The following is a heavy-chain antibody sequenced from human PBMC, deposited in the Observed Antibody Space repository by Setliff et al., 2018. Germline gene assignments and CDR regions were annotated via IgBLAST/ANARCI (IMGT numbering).Heavy chain of an antibody. CDR2: ISPYNGHT. V-gene: IGHV1-18*01. CDR3: ALSSLSLCNGGNCPNAFGV. Sequence: ASVKVSCKTSDYLLTSYGLTWVRQAPGQGLDWMGWISPYNGHTNYARKFQDRVTMTTETSTKTAYMALRTLRSDGTAVYFCALSSLSLCNGGNCPNAFGVWGQGTLVT. J-gene: IGHJ3*01. D-gene: IGHD2-15*01. CDR1: DYLLTSYG.